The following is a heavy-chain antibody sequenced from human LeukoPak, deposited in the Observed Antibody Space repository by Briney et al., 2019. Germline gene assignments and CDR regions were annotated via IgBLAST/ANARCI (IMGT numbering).Heavy chain of an antibody. CDR3: ARGGGSLFFDY. D-gene: IGHD1-26*01. CDR1: GFTVSSNY. V-gene: IGHV3-66*02. J-gene: IGHJ4*02. Sequence: GGSLRLSCAASGFTVSSNYMSWVRQAPGKGLEWVSVIYSGGSAYYADSVKGRFTISRDNSKNTLYLQMKSLRADDTAVYHCARGGGSLFFDYWGQGTLVTVPS. CDR2: IYSGGSA.